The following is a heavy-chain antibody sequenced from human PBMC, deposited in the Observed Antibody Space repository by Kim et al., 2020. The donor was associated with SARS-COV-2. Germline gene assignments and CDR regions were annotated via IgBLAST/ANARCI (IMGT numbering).Heavy chain of an antibody. CDR3: ARERRYCSGGSCYPMTD. V-gene: IGHV1-69*13. J-gene: IGHJ4*02. CDR1: GGTFSSYA. Sequence: SVKVSCKASGGTFSSYAISWVRQAPGQGLEWMGGIIPIFGTANYAQKFQGRVTITADESTSTAYMELSSLRSEDTAVYYCARERRYCSGGSCYPMTDWGQGTLVTGSS. D-gene: IGHD2-15*01. CDR2: IIPIFGTA.